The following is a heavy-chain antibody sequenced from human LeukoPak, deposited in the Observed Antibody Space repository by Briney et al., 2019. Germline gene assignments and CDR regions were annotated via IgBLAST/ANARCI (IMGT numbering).Heavy chain of an antibody. V-gene: IGHV1-2*02. CDR3: AKDTVNSGSSY. CDR2: INPNSGGT. J-gene: IGHJ4*02. Sequence: ASVKVSCKASGYTFTGYYMHWVRQAPGQGLEWMGWINPNSGGTNYAQKFQGRVTMTRDPSISTAYMELSRLKSDDTAVYYCAKDTVNSGSSYWGQGTLVTVSS. D-gene: IGHD6-19*01. CDR1: GYTFTGYY.